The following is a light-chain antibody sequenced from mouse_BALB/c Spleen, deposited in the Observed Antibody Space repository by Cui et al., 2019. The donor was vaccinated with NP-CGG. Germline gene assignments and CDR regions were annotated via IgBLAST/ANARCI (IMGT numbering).Light chain of an antibody. CDR2: GTN. J-gene: IGLJ1*01. Sequence: AVATQESALTTSPGETVTLTCRSSTGTVTTSNYANWVQEKPDHLFTGLIGGTNNRAPGIPARFSGSLIGDKAALTTTGAQTEDEAIYFCALWYSNHWVFGGGTKLTVL. CDR3: ALWYSNHWV. V-gene: IGLV1*01. CDR1: TGTVTTSNY.